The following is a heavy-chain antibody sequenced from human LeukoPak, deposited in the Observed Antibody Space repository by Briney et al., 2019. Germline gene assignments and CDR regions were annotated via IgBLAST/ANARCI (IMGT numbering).Heavy chain of an antibody. CDR3: ARRASGYDYFDY. D-gene: IGHD5-12*01. CDR1: GGSISSYY. Sequence: SETLSLTCTVSGGSISSYYWSWIRQPPGKGLEWIGYIYYSGSTNYNPSLKSRVTISVDTSKNQFSLKLSSVTAADTAVYYCARRASGYDYFDYWAQGTLVTVSS. V-gene: IGHV4-59*01. CDR2: IYYSGST. J-gene: IGHJ4*02.